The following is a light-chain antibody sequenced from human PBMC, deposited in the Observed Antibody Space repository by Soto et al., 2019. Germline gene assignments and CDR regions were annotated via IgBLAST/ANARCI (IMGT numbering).Light chain of an antibody. J-gene: IGKJ1*01. CDR2: AAS. Sequence: DIQMTQSPSTLSASVGDRVTITCRASQSISYWLAWYQQKPGNAPKLLIYAASSLESGVPSRFSGSGSGTEFTLTISSLQPDDSATYYCQQSYSSPPTFGQGTKVEIK. V-gene: IGKV1-5*01. CDR1: QSISYW. CDR3: QQSYSSPPT.